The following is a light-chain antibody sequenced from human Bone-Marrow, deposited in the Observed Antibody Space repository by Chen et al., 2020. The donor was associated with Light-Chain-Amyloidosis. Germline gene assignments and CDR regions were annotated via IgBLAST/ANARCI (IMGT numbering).Light chain of an antibody. CDR2: GAS. J-gene: IGKJ5*01. Sequence: EIVLTQSPATLSLSPGERATLSCRASQSVNSFLGWYQQKPGQAPRLLIYGASSRATGIPDRFSGSGSGTDFTLTISRLEPEDFAVYYCQQYGSSPITFGQGTRLEIK. V-gene: IGKV3-20*01. CDR1: QSVNSF. CDR3: QQYGSSPIT.